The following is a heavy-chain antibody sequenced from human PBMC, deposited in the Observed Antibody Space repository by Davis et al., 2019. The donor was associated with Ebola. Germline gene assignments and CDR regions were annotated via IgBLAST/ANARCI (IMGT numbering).Heavy chain of an antibody. CDR1: GFTFSIYA. J-gene: IGHJ4*02. CDR2: IGGIDGAT. CDR3: AKGGEIVVVFAM. D-gene: IGHD2-21*01. V-gene: IGHV3-23*01. Sequence: PGGSLRLSCAASGFTFSIYAMSWVRQAPGKGLEWVSVIGGIDGATYYADSVKGRFILSRDNSKNTVYLQMNSLTAEDTAVYYCAKGGEIVVVFAMWGQGTRVTVSS.